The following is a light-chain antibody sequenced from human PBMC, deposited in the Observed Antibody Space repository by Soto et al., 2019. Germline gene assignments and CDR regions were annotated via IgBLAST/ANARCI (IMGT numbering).Light chain of an antibody. CDR2: GAS. Sequence: EIVMTQSPATLSVSPGERATLSCRASQSVSSNLAWYQQKPGQAPGLLIYGASTRAAGIPARFSGTGSGTEFALTISSLQSEDFAVYYCQHFTNWPPTFGQGTKVEIK. CDR1: QSVSSN. J-gene: IGKJ2*01. CDR3: QHFTNWPPT. V-gene: IGKV3-15*01.